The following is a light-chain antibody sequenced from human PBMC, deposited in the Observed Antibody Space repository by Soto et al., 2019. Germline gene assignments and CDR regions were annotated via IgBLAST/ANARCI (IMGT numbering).Light chain of an antibody. V-gene: IGKV1-9*01. J-gene: IGKJ1*01. CDR1: QYISSY. CDR3: QQDYSYPPT. CDR2: SAS. Sequence: DIQLTKSPSFLSSSIGDRVTITCRASQYISSYLAWYQQKPGKAPNLLIHSASTLQSGVPSNFSGSGSGTEFTLTISSLQPEDFATYYCQQDYSYPPTFGQGTKVDIK.